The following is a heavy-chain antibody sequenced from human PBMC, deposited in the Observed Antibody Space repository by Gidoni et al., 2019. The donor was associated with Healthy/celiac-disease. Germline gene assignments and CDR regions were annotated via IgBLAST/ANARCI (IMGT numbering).Heavy chain of an antibody. V-gene: IGHV1-69*01. D-gene: IGHD3-22*01. J-gene: IGHJ3*02. CDR1: GGTFSSYA. CDR2: IIPIFGTA. Sequence: QVQLVQSGAEVKKPGSSVKVSCKASGGTFSSYAISWVRQAPGQGLEWMGGIIPIFGTANNAQKFQGRVTITADESTSTAYMELSSLRSEDTAVYYCARARRGYYDSKGAFDIWGQGTMVTVSS. CDR3: ARARRGYYDSKGAFDI.